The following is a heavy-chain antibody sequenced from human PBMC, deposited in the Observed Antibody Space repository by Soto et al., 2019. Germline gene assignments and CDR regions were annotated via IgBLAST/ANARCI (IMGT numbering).Heavy chain of an antibody. V-gene: IGHV1-69*02. D-gene: IGHD2-2*02. Sequence: SVKVSCKASGGTFSSYTISWVRQAPGQGLEWMGRIIPILGIANYAQKFQGRVTITADKSTSTAHMELSSLRSEDTAVYYCARGHCSSTSCYKGVDWFDPWGQGTLVTVSS. CDR1: GGTFSSYT. CDR2: IIPILGIA. CDR3: ARGHCSSTSCYKGVDWFDP. J-gene: IGHJ5*02.